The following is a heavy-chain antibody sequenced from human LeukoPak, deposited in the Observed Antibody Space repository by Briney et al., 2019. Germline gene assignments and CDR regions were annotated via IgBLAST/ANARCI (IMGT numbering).Heavy chain of an antibody. CDR1: GFTFSSYA. V-gene: IGHV3-23*01. CDR3: ARSADYYDSSGYYWGLTPGAFGI. D-gene: IGHD3-22*01. CDR2: ISGSGGST. Sequence: HPGGSLRLSCAASGFTFSSYAMSWVRQAPGKGLEWVSAISGSGGSTYYADSVKGRFTISRDNSKNTLYLQMNSLRAEDTAVYYCARSADYYDSSGYYWGLTPGAFGIWGQGTMVTVSS. J-gene: IGHJ3*02.